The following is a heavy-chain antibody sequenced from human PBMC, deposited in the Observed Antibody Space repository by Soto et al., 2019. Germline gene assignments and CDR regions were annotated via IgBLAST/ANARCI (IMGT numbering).Heavy chain of an antibody. D-gene: IGHD2-15*01. V-gene: IGHV3-21*01. CDR3: SGCSGGACHQNYGMDV. J-gene: IGHJ6*02. CDR1: GFTFSSCT. CDR2: IRPSTSHI. Sequence: EVHLVESGGCLVKPGGSLRLSCAVSGFTFSSCTMNWVRQAPGKGLEWVSSIRPSTSHIYYADSVKGRFTISRDNAKNSLFLQMNSLRAEDTAVYYCSGCSGGACHQNYGMDVWGQGTTVTVSS.